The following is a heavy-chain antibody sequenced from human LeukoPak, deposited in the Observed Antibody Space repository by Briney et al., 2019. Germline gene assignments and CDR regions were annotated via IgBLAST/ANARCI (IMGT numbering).Heavy chain of an antibody. D-gene: IGHD3-22*01. CDR2: IYSSVST. Sequence: SETLSLTCTVSGGSISSNAYYWAWIRQPPGKGLEWIGSIYSSVSTYYSPSLKSRVTISVDTSKNQFSLRLSSVTAADTAIYYCARENPSGYYNRPIDYWGQGTLVTVSS. V-gene: IGHV4-39*07. CDR3: ARENPSGYYNRPIDY. CDR1: GGSISSNAYY. J-gene: IGHJ4*02.